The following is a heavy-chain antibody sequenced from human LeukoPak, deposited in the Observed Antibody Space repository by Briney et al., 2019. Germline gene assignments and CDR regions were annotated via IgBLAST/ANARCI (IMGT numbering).Heavy chain of an antibody. J-gene: IGHJ4*02. Sequence: GGSLRLSCAASGFTFSSYAMSWVRQAPGKGLEWVSAISGSGGSTYYADSVKGRFTISRDNSKNTLYLQMNSLRAEDAGVYYCIAAAGIHPLDYWGQGTQVTVSS. CDR2: ISGSGGST. CDR3: IAAAGIHPLDY. CDR1: GFTFSSYA. V-gene: IGHV3-23*01. D-gene: IGHD6-13*01.